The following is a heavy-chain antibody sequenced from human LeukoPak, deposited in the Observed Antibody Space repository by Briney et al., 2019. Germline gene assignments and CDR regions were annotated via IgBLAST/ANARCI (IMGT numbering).Heavy chain of an antibody. D-gene: IGHD4-17*01. CDR3: ASLNDYGDYAYYYYGMDV. Sequence: SVKVSCKASGGTFSSYAISWVRQAPGQGLEWMGRIIPILGIANYAQKFQGRVTITADKSTSTAYMELSSLRSEDTAVYYCASLNDYGDYAYYYYGMDVWGQGATVTVSS. V-gene: IGHV1-69*04. CDR2: IIPILGIA. J-gene: IGHJ6*02. CDR1: GGTFSSYA.